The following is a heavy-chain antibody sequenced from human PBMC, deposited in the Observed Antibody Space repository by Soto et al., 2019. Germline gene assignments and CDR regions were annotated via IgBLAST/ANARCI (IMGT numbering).Heavy chain of an antibody. CDR1: GFTFSDYW. J-gene: IGHJ5*02. D-gene: IGHD3-3*02. V-gene: IGHV3-11*01. CDR3: ARLVEHGISSIEH. CDR2: ISTRSSII. Sequence: QVQLVESGGDLVKVGGSLRLSCAASGFTFSDYWMSWIRQAPEKGLEWVAYISTRSSIIYYADSVKGRFTISRDEAKRSLNLQMNSLRAEDTDTYYCARLVEHGISSIEHWGQGTLVTVSS.